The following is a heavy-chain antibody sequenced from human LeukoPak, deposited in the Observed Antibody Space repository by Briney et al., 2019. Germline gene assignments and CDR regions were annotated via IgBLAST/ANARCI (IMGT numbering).Heavy chain of an antibody. J-gene: IGHJ4*02. CDR2: ISSSSSYI. CDR1: GFTFSSYS. CDR3: AREGSGYYQRNFDY. V-gene: IGHV3-21*01. Sequence: PGGSLRLSCAASGFTFSSYSMNWVRQAPGKGLEWVSSISSSSSYIYYADSVKGRFTISRDNAKNSLYLQMNSLRAEDTAVYYCAREGSGYYQRNFDYWGQGTLVTVSS. D-gene: IGHD3-22*01.